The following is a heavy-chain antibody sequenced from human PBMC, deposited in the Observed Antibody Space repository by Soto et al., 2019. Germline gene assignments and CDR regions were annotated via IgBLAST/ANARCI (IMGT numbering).Heavy chain of an antibody. CDR3: ARSLRQGDF. CDR1: GDTFIHYY. V-gene: IGHV1-46*01. D-gene: IGHD2-21*01. CDR2: INPNGGST. Sequence: QVQLVQSGAEVKKPGASVKISCKASGDTFIHYYIHWVRQAPGQGLEWMAIINPNGGSTNYAQTFKGRVTVTSDTSTTTVSMDLNSLESDDTAVYFCARSLRQGDFWGQGTLVTVSS. J-gene: IGHJ4*02.